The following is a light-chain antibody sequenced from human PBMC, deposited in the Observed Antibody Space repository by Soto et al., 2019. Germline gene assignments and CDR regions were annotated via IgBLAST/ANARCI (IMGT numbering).Light chain of an antibody. CDR1: QSVSSN. J-gene: IGKJ1*01. CDR3: QQYNNWLWT. CDR2: CAS. Sequence: EIVMTQSPATLSVSPGERATLSCRASQSVSSNLAWYQQKPGQAPRLLIYCASTRATGILARFSGSGSGTEFTLTISSLQSEDFAVYFCQQYNNWLWTFGQGTKVEIK. V-gene: IGKV3-15*01.